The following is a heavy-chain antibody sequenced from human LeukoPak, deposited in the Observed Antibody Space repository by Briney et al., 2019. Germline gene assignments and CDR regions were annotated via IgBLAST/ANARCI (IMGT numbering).Heavy chain of an antibody. Sequence: SETLSRTCTVSGASVGSAGYYWSWIRQPPGGGLEWIGYIYYISNTNYNPSLKSRVTMSVDPSKNQFSLKLNSVTAADTAVYYCARTQSQSGSYRYYFGYWGQGTLVTVSS. J-gene: IGHJ4*02. V-gene: IGHV4-61*08. CDR1: GASVGSAGYY. CDR2: IYYISNT. D-gene: IGHD1-26*01. CDR3: ARTQSQSGSYRYYFGY.